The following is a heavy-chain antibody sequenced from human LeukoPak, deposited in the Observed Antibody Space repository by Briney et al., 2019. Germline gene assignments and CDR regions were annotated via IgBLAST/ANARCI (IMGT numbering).Heavy chain of an antibody. J-gene: IGHJ4*02. D-gene: IGHD7-27*01. CDR2: IYKDENDK. V-gene: IGHV3-30*02. CDR3: ATLVKTGEGGRGYFDH. CDR1: TFSFSSHG. Sequence: GGSLRLSCAASTFSFSSHGLYWVRQAPGKGLEWVAFIYKDENDKGYADSVKGRFTISRDNSNNMLYLQMNSLRADDAAVYYCATLVKTGEGGRGYFDHRGQGTLLTVSS.